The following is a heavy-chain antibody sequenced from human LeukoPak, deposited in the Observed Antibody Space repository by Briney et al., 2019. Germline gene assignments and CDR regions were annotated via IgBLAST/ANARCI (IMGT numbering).Heavy chain of an antibody. V-gene: IGHV3-21*01. CDR3: ARGELDSSGYFDY. J-gene: IGHJ4*02. CDR1: GFTFSSYS. Sequence: PGGSLRLSCAASGFTFSSYSMNWVRQAPGKGLEGVSSTSSSSSYIYYADSVKGRFTISRDNAKNSLYLQMNSLRAEDTAVYYCARGELDSSGYFDYWGQGTLVTVSS. D-gene: IGHD3-22*01. CDR2: TSSSSSYI.